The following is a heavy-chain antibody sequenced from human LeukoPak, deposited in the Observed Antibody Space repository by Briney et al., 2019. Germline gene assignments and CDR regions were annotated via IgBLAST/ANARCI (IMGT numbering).Heavy chain of an antibody. J-gene: IGHJ4*02. CDR2: IIPIFGTA. D-gene: IGHD6-19*01. CDR1: GGTFSSYA. V-gene: IGHV1-69*13. Sequence: ASVKVSCKASGGTFSSYAISWVRQAPGQGLEWMGGIIPIFGTANYAQKFQGRVTITADESTSTAYMELSSLRSEDTAVYYCARDGGYSSGWLSEYYIDYWGQGTLVTVSS. CDR3: ARDGGYSSGWLSEYYIDY.